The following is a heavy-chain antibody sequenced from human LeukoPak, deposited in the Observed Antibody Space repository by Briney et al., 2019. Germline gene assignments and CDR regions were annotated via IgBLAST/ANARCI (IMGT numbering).Heavy chain of an antibody. D-gene: IGHD1-14*01. CDR3: ASTTRQANYYYYGMDV. J-gene: IGHJ6*02. CDR2: INHSGST. V-gene: IGHV4-34*01. Sequence: SETLSLTCAVSGGSFSAYYWTWIRQPPGKGLEWIGEINHSGSTNYNPSLKSRVTISVDTSKNQFSLKLSSVTAADTAVYYCASTTRQANYYYYGMDVRGQGTTVTVSS. CDR1: GGSFSAYY.